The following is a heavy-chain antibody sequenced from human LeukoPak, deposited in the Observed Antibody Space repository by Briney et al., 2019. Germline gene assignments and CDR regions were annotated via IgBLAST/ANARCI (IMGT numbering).Heavy chain of an antibody. J-gene: IGHJ4*02. V-gene: IGHV4-59*01. Sequence: SETLCLTCTVSGGSISSYYWSRIRQPPGKGLEWIGYIYYSGSTNYNPSLKSRVTISVDTSKNQFSLKLSSVTAADTAVYYCARGVATVYYWGQGTLVTVSS. CDR2: IYYSGST. CDR1: GGSISSYY. CDR3: ARGVATVYY. D-gene: IGHD5-12*01.